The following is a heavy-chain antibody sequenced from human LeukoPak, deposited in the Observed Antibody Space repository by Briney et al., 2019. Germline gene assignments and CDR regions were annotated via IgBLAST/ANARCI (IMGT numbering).Heavy chain of an antibody. CDR1: GYNFTSHY. CDR3: ARGYSSGFGN. D-gene: IGHD6-19*01. J-gene: IGHJ4*02. Sequence: GASVKVSCKASGYNFTSHYIRWVGQAPGQGPAWMGIINPSRGSTSYAQKFQGRVTVTRDTSTSTVYMDLSSLGSEDTAVYYCARGYSSGFGNWGQGTLVTVSS. CDR2: INPSRGST. V-gene: IGHV1-46*01.